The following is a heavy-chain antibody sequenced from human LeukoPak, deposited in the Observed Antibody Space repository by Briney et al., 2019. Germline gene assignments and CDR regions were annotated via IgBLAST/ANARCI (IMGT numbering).Heavy chain of an antibody. V-gene: IGHV3-74*01. J-gene: IGHJ4*02. CDR1: EFTFSSYW. CDR2: IKRDGTTT. D-gene: IGHD4-17*01. Sequence: GGSLRLSCAASEFTFSSYWIHWARQAPGKGLVWVARIKRDGTTTNYADSVKGRFTLSRDNAQNTVHLQMNSLRAEDTAVYYCTRSDEYNYGNFDYWGQGTLVTVSS. CDR3: TRSDEYNYGNFDY.